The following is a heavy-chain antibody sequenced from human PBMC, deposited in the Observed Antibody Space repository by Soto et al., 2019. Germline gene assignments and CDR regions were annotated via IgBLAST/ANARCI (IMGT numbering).Heavy chain of an antibody. V-gene: IGHV1-69*08. CDR1: GGTFSRYS. Sequence: QVQLVQSGAEVKKPGSSVKVSCKASGGTFSRYSITWVRQAPGHGLEWIGRIIPIFGIPTYAQKFQGRVTFTADESTSPAYMELRSLRSEDPAVYYCAREDRDRETGLVPAAIDGMDVWGQGTTVTVSS. J-gene: IGHJ6*02. CDR2: IIPIFGIP. CDR3: AREDRDRETGLVPAAIDGMDV. D-gene: IGHD2-2*01.